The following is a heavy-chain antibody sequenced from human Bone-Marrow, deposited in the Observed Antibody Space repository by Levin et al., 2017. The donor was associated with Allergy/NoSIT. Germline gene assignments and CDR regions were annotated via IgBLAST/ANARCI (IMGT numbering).Heavy chain of an antibody. CDR1: GFIFSDYW. J-gene: IGHJ4*02. CDR2: IDIDGSGT. Sequence: QSGGSLRLSCAASGFIFSDYWMHWVRQAPGKGLVWVSRIDIDGSGTTYADSVKGRFTISRDNAKNMLFLQMNSLSVEDTAVYYCARESATYNGYGADYWGQGTLVTVSS. D-gene: IGHD1-1*01. V-gene: IGHV3-74*03. CDR3: ARESATYNGYGADY.